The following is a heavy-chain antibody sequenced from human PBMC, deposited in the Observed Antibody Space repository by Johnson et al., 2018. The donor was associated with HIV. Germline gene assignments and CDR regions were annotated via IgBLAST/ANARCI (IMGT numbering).Heavy chain of an antibody. J-gene: IGHJ3*02. D-gene: IGHD6-19*01. Sequence: VQLVESGGGLVQPGGSLRLSCAASGFTFTTSAMSWVRQAPGKGLEWVANIKQDGSEKYYVDSVKGRFTISRDNAKNSLYLQMNSLRAEDTAVYYCARDGYSSGWYGNDAFDIWGQGTMVTVSS. V-gene: IGHV3-7*01. CDR1: GFTFTTSA. CDR3: ARDGYSSGWYGNDAFDI. CDR2: IKQDGSEK.